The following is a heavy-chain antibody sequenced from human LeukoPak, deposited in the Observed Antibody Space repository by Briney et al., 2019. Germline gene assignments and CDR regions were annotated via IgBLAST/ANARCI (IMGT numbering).Heavy chain of an antibody. V-gene: IGHV4-39*01. D-gene: IGHD3/OR15-3a*01. Sequence: PSETLSLTCTVSGGSISSSSYYWGWIRQPPGKGLEWIGSIYYSGSTYYNPSLKSRVTISVDTSKNQFSLKLSSVTAADTAVYYCARQWTAGTDYWGQGTLVTVSS. J-gene: IGHJ4*02. CDR1: GGSISSSSYY. CDR3: ARQWTAGTDY. CDR2: IYYSGST.